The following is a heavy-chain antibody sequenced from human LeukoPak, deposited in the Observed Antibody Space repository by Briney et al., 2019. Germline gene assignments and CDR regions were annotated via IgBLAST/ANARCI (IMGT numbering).Heavy chain of an antibody. Sequence: GGSLRLSCTASGFNIEKYAMHWVRQRPGKGLEWVGVISAEGRTDHADSVRGRFTISRDNSKEYLFLQMTSLRDEDTALYYCATWAFYHDVDVWGQGTTVTVS. CDR3: ATWAFYHDVDV. CDR1: GFNIEKYA. CDR2: ISAEGRT. J-gene: IGHJ6*02. D-gene: IGHD3-16*01. V-gene: IGHV3-43*02.